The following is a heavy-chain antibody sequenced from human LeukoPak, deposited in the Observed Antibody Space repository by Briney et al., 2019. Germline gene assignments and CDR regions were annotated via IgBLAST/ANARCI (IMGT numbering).Heavy chain of an antibody. D-gene: IGHD3-10*01. Sequence: GGSLRLSCAASGFTFTSYAMNWVRQAPGKGLEWVSYISSSGSTIYYADSVKGRFTISRDNAKISLYLHMNSLRAEDTAVYYCARDWIRGSGTEIFDYWGQGTLVTVSS. CDR1: GFTFTSYA. V-gene: IGHV3-48*03. CDR2: ISSSGSTI. CDR3: ARDWIRGSGTEIFDY. J-gene: IGHJ4*02.